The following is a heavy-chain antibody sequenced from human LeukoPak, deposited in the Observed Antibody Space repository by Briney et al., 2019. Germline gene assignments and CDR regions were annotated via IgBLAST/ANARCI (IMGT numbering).Heavy chain of an antibody. J-gene: IGHJ6*01. CDR3: ATTEKNRYYINL. CDR2: VYFTGGT. Sequence: SETLSLTCTVSGDSVTGYYWNWFRQPPGKGLEWIGYVYFTGGTNYNPSLKSRVTIFLDTPNSQFSLKLRSVTAADTAVYFCATTEKNRYYINLWGPGTTVIVSS. V-gene: IGHV4-59*02. CDR1: GDSVTGYY. D-gene: IGHD2-21*01.